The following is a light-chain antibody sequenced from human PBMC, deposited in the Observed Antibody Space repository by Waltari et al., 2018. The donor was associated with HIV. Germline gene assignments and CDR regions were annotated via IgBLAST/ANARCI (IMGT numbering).Light chain of an antibody. V-gene: IGLV3-10*01. CDR3: YSTDNSGHHRV. CDR2: KDS. CDR1: ALPKKF. Sequence: SYDLTQPPSVAVSPGQTARITWTGDALPKKFASLYQQKSGQAPVLVIYKDSKRPSGFPERFSGSSSGTTATLTISGAQVEDEADYYCYSTDNSGHHRVFGTGTKLTVL. J-gene: IGLJ2*01.